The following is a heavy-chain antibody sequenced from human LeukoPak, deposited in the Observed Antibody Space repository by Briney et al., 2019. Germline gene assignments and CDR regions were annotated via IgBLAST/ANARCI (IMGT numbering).Heavy chain of an antibody. CDR1: GFTFSSYS. CDR3: ARRWRIAAEVGYYYMDV. J-gene: IGHJ6*03. CDR2: ISSSSSTI. V-gene: IGHV3-48*01. Sequence: GGSLRLSCAASGFTFSSYSMNWVRQAPGKGLEWVSYISSSSSTIYYADSVKGRFTISRDNAKNSLYLQMNSLRAEDTAVYYCARRWRIAAEVGYYYMDVWGKGTTVTVSS. D-gene: IGHD6-13*01.